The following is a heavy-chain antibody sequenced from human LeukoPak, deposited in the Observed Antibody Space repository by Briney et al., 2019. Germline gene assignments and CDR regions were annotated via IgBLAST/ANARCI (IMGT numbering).Heavy chain of an antibody. D-gene: IGHD3-10*01. CDR3: AKLGSGSYYKDFYDMDV. V-gene: IGHV4-31*03. CDR2: IYYSGST. J-gene: IGHJ6*03. CDR1: GGSISSGGYY. Sequence: PSQTLSLTCTVSGGSISSGGYYWSWIRQHPGKGLEWIGYIYYSGSTYYNPSLKSRVTISVDTSKNQFSLKLNSVTAADTAVYYCAKLGSGSYYKDFYDMDVWGKGTTVTVSS.